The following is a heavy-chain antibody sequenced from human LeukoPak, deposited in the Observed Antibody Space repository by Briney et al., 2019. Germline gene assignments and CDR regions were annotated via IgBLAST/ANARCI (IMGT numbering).Heavy chain of an antibody. CDR1: GYTFTGYY. J-gene: IGHJ4*02. Sequence: ASVKVSCKASGYTFTGYYIHWVRQVPGQGLEWMGWINPNSGGTNYAQKFQGRVTMTRDTSINTAYMELSSLRSDDTAVFYCARGTTHWGQGTLITVSS. CDR3: ARGTTH. D-gene: IGHD1/OR15-1a*01. V-gene: IGHV1-2*02. CDR2: INPNSGGT.